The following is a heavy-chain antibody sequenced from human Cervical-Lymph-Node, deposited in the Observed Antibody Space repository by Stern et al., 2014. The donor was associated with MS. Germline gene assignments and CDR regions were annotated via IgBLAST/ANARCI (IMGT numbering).Heavy chain of an antibody. Sequence: QMQLVQSGAEVKKPGASVKVSCKASGYTFTRYSMHWVRQAPGQGLEWMGIINPNSGGTSYAQKFHGRVSMTRDTSTSTVYMEMSSLRSEDTAVYYCARDIRALYSSSSGLIDYWGHGTLVTVSS. CDR2: INPNSGGT. CDR3: ARDIRALYSSSSGLIDY. V-gene: IGHV1-46*03. J-gene: IGHJ4*01. CDR1: GYTFTRYS. D-gene: IGHD6-6*01.